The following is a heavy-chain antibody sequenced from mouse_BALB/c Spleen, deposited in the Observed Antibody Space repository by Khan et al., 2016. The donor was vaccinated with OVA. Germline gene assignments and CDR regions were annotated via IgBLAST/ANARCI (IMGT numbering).Heavy chain of an antibody. CDR2: INPSNGYT. D-gene: IGHD2-14*01. J-gene: IGHJ3*01. Sequence: VQLQESGAELARPGASVKMSCKASGYTFTSYTIHWIKLRPGQGLEWIGFINPSNGYTNYNQKFKDKATLTAAKSSTTVYMQLSSLTSDDSAVYNCVRDGAYHRNDGWFAYWGQGTLVTVSA. V-gene: IGHV1-4*01. CDR3: VRDGAYHRNDGWFAY. CDR1: GYTFTSYT.